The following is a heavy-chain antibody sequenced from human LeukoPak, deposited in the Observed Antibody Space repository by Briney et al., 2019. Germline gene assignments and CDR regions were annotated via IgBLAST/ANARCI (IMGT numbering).Heavy chain of an antibody. V-gene: IGHV1-69*13. D-gene: IGHD4-11*01. Sequence: ASVKVSCKASGYTFTGYYMHWVRQAPGQGLEWMGGIIPIFGTANYAQKFQGRVTITADESTSTAYMELSSLRSEDTAVYYCARDRDYSNFPGFDPWGQGTLVTVSS. CDR3: ARDRDYSNFPGFDP. J-gene: IGHJ5*02. CDR1: GYTFTGYY. CDR2: IIPIFGTA.